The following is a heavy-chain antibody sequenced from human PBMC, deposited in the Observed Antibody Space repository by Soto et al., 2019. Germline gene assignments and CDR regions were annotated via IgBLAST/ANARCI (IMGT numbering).Heavy chain of an antibody. D-gene: IGHD6-19*01. CDR1: GFTFSSYG. Sequence: GGSLRLSCAASGFTFSSYGMHWVRQAPGKGLEWVAVISYDGRNKYYADAVRGRFTISRDNSKNTLYLQMSSLRAEDTAVYYCVKDGSSGWPYFYDMDVWGQGTTVTVSS. J-gene: IGHJ6*02. CDR3: VKDGSSGWPYFYDMDV. CDR2: ISYDGRNK. V-gene: IGHV3-30*18.